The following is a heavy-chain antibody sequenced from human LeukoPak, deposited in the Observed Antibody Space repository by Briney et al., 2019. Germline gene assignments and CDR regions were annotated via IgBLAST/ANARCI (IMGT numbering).Heavy chain of an antibody. Sequence: GGSLRLSCAASGFTLSSNWMHWVRHAPGKGLVWVSGINSDGSSTYYADSVKGRFTISRDNAKNTLYLHMNSLRTEDTAVYYCARDTKSYFDYWGQGTLVTVSS. CDR1: GFTLSSNW. D-gene: IGHD3-3*01. CDR3: ARDTKSYFDY. V-gene: IGHV3-74*01. CDR2: INSDGSST. J-gene: IGHJ4*02.